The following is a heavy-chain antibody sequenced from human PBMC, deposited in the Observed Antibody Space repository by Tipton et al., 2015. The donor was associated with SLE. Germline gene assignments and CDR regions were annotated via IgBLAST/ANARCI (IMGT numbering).Heavy chain of an antibody. D-gene: IGHD6-13*01. CDR3: ASSPLAAAEGIDY. CDR1: GGSSSGYY. J-gene: IGHJ4*02. Sequence: LRLSCAVYGGSSSGYYWGWIRQPPGKGLEWIGSIYHSGSTYYNPPLKSRVTISVDTSKNQFSLKLSSVTAADTAVYYCASSPLAAAEGIDYWGQGTLVTVSS. CDR2: IYHSGST. V-gene: IGHV4-38-2*01.